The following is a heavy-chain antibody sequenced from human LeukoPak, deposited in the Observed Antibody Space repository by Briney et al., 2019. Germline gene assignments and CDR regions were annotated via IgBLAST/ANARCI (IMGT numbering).Heavy chain of an antibody. CDR2: IIPILGIA. V-gene: IGHV1-69*10. J-gene: IGHJ4*02. D-gene: IGHD1-1*01. CDR3: ASSTRTERIDY. CDR1: GYTFTGYY. Sequence: SVKVSCKASGYTFTGYYMHWVRQAPGQGLEWMGWIIPILGIANYAQKFQGRVTITADKSTSTAYMELSSLRSEDTAVYYCASSTRTERIDYWGQGTLVTVSS.